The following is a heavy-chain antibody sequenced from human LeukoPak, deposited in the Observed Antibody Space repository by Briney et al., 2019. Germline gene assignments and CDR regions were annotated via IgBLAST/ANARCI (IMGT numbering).Heavy chain of an antibody. CDR3: ARDRRDHYYDSSGYRPFDY. V-gene: IGHV3-74*01. Sequence: GGSLRLSCAASGFTFSSYWMHWVRQAPGKGLVWVSRINSDGSSTSYADSVKGRFTISRDNAKNTLYLQVNSLRAEDTAVYYCARDRRDHYYDSSGYRPFDYWGQGTLVTVSS. J-gene: IGHJ4*02. CDR2: INSDGSST. D-gene: IGHD3-22*01. CDR1: GFTFSSYW.